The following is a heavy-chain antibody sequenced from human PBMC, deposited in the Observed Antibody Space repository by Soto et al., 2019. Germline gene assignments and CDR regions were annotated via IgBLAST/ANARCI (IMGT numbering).Heavy chain of an antibody. D-gene: IGHD3-3*01. Sequence: GGSLRLSCTASGFTFGDYAMSWFRQAPGKGLEWVGFIRSKAYGGTTEYAASVKGRFTISRDDSKSIAYLQMNSLKTEDTAVYYCTRVPAFSGYDFWSGYYTEDAFDIWGQGTMVTVSS. CDR1: GFTFGDYA. V-gene: IGHV3-49*03. CDR2: IRSKAYGGTT. J-gene: IGHJ3*02. CDR3: TRVPAFSGYDFWSGYYTEDAFDI.